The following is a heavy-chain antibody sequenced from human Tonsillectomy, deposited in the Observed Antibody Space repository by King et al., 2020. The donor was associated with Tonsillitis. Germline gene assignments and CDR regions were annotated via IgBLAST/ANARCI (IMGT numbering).Heavy chain of an antibody. Sequence: VQLVESGGGVVQPGRSLRLSCAASGFTFSTYGMHWVRQAPGKGLEWVAVISYDGSNKYYGDSAKGRFTISRDNSKNTLYLQMNSLRAGDTAVDYCAKRLGTNGWYTFDYWGQGTLVTVSS. V-gene: IGHV3-30*18. CDR1: GFTFSTYG. CDR3: AKRLGTNGWYTFDY. CDR2: ISYDGSNK. J-gene: IGHJ4*02. D-gene: IGHD6-19*01.